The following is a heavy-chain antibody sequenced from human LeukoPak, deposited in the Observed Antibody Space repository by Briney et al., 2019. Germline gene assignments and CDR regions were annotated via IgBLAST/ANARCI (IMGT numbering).Heavy chain of an antibody. CDR1: GGSISSSTYY. D-gene: IGHD3-22*01. J-gene: IGHJ4*02. Sequence: PSETLSLTCTVSGGSISSSTYYWGWIRQPPGKGLEWIGEINHSGSTNYNPSLKSRVTISVDTPKNQFSLKLSSVTAADTAVYYCARTSYYYDSSAKWDYWGQGTLVTVSS. CDR3: ARTSYYYDSSAKWDY. V-gene: IGHV4-39*07. CDR2: INHSGST.